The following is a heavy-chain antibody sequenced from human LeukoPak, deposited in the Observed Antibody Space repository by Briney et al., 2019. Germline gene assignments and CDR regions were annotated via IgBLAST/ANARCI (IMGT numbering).Heavy chain of an antibody. D-gene: IGHD3-22*01. J-gene: IGHJ4*02. Sequence: PGGSLRLSCAASGFTVSSNYMSWVRQAPGKGLEWVSVIYSGGSTYYADSVKGRFTISRDNSKNTLYLQMNSLRVEDTAVYYCARDLDDSTFGYWGQGTLVTVSS. V-gene: IGHV3-53*01. CDR1: GFTVSSNY. CDR2: IYSGGST. CDR3: ARDLDDSTFGY.